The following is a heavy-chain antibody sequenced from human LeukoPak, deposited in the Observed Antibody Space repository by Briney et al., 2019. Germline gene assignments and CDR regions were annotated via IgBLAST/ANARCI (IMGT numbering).Heavy chain of an antibody. CDR3: AREEPYYDFWSGYYTLGSPSGMDV. CDR2: IKQDGSEK. CDR1: GFTLSSYW. D-gene: IGHD3-3*01. J-gene: IGHJ6*02. Sequence: GGSLRLSCAASGFTLSSYWMSWVRQAPGKGLEWVANIKQDGSEKYYVDSVKGRFTISRDNAKNSLYLQMNSLRAEDTAVYYCAREEPYYDFWSGYYTLGSPSGMDVWGQGTTVTVSS. V-gene: IGHV3-7*01.